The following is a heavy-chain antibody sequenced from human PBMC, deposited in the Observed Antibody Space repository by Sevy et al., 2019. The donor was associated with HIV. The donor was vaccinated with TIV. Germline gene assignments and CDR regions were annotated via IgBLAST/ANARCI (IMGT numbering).Heavy chain of an antibody. CDR1: GFSINNYA. CDR2: ITAPGGRA. D-gene: IGHD3-16*01. J-gene: IGHJ6*02. V-gene: IGHV3-23*01. Sequence: GGSLRLSCAASGFSINNYAMTWVRQAPGKGLEWVSNITAPGGRAYLADSVKGRFTISSDNSVNKVFLQMDSLRVEDTAIYYCAKARGEWGAPFALDVWGQGTTVTVSS. CDR3: AKARGEWGAPFALDV.